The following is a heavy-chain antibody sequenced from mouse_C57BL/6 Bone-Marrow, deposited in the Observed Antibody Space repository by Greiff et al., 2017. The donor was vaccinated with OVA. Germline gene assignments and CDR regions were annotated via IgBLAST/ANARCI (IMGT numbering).Heavy chain of an antibody. D-gene: IGHD4-1*01. Sequence: QVQLQQSGAELVKPGASVKLSCKASGYTFTSYWMHWVKQRPGQGLEWIGMIHPNSGGTNYNEKFKSKATLTVDKSSSTAYMQLSSLTSEDSAVYYCAREDNWSYAMDYWGQGTSVTVSS. CDR2: IHPNSGGT. CDR3: AREDNWSYAMDY. CDR1: GYTFTSYW. J-gene: IGHJ4*01. V-gene: IGHV1-64*01.